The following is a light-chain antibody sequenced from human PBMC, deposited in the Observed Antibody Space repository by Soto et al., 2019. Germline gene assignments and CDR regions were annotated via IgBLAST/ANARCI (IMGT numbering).Light chain of an antibody. CDR2: GAS. J-gene: IGKJ4*01. CDR3: QQYGSSPLLT. V-gene: IGKV3-20*01. Sequence: EIVLTQSPGTLSLSPGERATLSCRASQSVSSSYLAWYQQKPGQAPRRLIYGASSRATGIPDRFSGSGSGTDFTLTISRMEPEDFAVYYCQQYGSSPLLTFGVGTKVEIK. CDR1: QSVSSSY.